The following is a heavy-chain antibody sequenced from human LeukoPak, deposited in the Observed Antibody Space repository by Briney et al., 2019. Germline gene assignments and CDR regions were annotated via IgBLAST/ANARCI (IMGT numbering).Heavy chain of an antibody. CDR2: IYYSGST. J-gene: IGHJ3*02. D-gene: IGHD2-15*01. Sequence: SETLSLTCTVSGGSISSYYWSWIRQPPGKGLEWIGYIYYSGSTNYNPSLKSRVTISVDTSKNQFSLKLSSVTAADTAVYYCARIIGSKENAFDIWGQGTMVTVSS. CDR3: ARIIGSKENAFDI. V-gene: IGHV4-59*01. CDR1: GGSISSYY.